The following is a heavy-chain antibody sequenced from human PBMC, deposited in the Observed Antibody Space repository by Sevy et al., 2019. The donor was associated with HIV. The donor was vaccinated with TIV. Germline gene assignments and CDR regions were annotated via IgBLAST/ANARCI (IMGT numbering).Heavy chain of an antibody. CDR1: GYTLTKLP. CDR2: FDPEDGET. J-gene: IGHJ6*02. CDR3: ATLDFWSENPSYGTDL. Sequence: ASVKVSCKVSGYTLTKLPMHWVRQAPGKGLEWMGGFDPEDGETIYSQRFQGRVTMTEDTSTDTAYMELSSLRSEDTAVYYCATLDFWSENPSYGTDLWGQGTTVTVSS. D-gene: IGHD3-3*01. V-gene: IGHV1-24*01.